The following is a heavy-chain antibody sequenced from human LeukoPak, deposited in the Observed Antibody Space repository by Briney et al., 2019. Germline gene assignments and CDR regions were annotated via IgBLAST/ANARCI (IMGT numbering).Heavy chain of an antibody. CDR3: ARTLNYYDGSGYDS. J-gene: IGHJ4*02. Sequence: SETLSLTCTVSGGSISTSSYYWSWIRQPPGKGLEWIGYIYYSGNTNYNPSLKSRVTISVDTSKNQFSLKLSSVTAADTAVYYCARTLNYYDGSGYDSWGQGTLVTVSS. D-gene: IGHD3-22*01. CDR2: IYYSGNT. V-gene: IGHV4-61*01. CDR1: GGSISTSSYY.